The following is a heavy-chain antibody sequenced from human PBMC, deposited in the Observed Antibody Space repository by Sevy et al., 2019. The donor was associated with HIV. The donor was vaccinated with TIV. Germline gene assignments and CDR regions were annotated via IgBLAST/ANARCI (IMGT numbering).Heavy chain of an antibody. CDR1: GYTFTGYY. CDR3: ASHSSSWSSFDY. Sequence: ASVKVSCKASGYTFTGYYMHWVRQAPGQGLEWMGWINPNSGGTNYAQKFQGRVTMTRDTSISTAYMELSRLRSDDTAMYYCASHSSSWSSFDYWGQGTLVTVSS. D-gene: IGHD6-13*01. J-gene: IGHJ4*02. CDR2: INPNSGGT. V-gene: IGHV1-2*02.